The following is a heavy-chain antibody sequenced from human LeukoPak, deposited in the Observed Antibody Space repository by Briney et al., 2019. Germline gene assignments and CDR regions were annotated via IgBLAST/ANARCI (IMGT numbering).Heavy chain of an antibody. J-gene: IGHJ4*02. CDR2: IYDSGST. D-gene: IGHD3-22*01. CDR3: ARQSISGSSLSYFDY. CDR1: GGSISSYY. Sequence: SQTLSLTCTVSGGSISSYYWSWIRQPPGKGLEWIGNIYDSGSTNYNPSLKSRVTISVDTSKNQCSLKLSSVTAADTAVYYCARQSISGSSLSYFDYWGQGTLVNVSS. V-gene: IGHV4-59*01.